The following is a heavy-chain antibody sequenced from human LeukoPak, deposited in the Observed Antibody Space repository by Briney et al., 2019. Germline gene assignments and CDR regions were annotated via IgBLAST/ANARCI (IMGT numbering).Heavy chain of an antibody. Sequence: GGSLRLSCAASGFTFSDYYMSWIRQAPGKGLEWVSYVSSSGSTIYYADSVKGRFTISRDNAKNSLYLQMNSLRAEDTAVYYCARASSYYYDSSGYYYWGQGTLVTVSS. V-gene: IGHV3-11*01. CDR2: VSSSGSTI. D-gene: IGHD3-22*01. CDR1: GFTFSDYY. J-gene: IGHJ4*02. CDR3: ARASSYYYDSSGYYY.